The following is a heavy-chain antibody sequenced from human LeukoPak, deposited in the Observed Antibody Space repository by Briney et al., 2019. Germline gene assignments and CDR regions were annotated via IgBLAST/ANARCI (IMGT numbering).Heavy chain of an antibody. CDR1: GFTFSSYG. V-gene: IGHV3-33*01. D-gene: IGHD2-21*02. Sequence: GRSLRLSCAASGFTFSSYGMHWVRQAPGKGLEWVAVIRYDGSNKYYADSVKGRFTISRDNSKNTLYLQMNSLRAEDTAVYYCARDPTHIVVVTAGGMDVWGQGTTVTVSS. J-gene: IGHJ6*02. CDR3: ARDPTHIVVVTAGGMDV. CDR2: IRYDGSNK.